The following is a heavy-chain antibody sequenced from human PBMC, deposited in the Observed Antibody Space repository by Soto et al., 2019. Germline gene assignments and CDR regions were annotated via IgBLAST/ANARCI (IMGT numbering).Heavy chain of an antibody. D-gene: IGHD3-10*01. CDR2: IAYSGNT. CDR1: GGSISSYH. J-gene: IGHJ4*02. CDR3: ARRRGCYLDQ. Sequence: QVQLQESGPGLVKPSETLSLTCTVSGGSISSYHWSWIRQSPGKGLEWIGYIAYSGNTNYNSSLKSRVTISLDTSQSEAALKVIAVIAADTAVYYCARRRGCYLDQGGQGTLVPVSS. V-gene: IGHV4-59*01.